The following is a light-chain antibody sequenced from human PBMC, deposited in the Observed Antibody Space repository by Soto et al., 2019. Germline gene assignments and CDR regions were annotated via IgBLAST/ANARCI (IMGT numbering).Light chain of an antibody. Sequence: QAVVTQSPSASASLGASVKLTCTLSSEHSNYAIAWHQQQSEKGPRYLMKLNSDGSHSKGDGIPDRFSGSSSGAERYLTISSLQSEDEADYYCQTWGSGIVVFGGGTQLTVL. V-gene: IGLV4-69*01. CDR3: QTWGSGIVV. J-gene: IGLJ2*01. CDR1: SEHSNYA. CDR2: LNSDGSH.